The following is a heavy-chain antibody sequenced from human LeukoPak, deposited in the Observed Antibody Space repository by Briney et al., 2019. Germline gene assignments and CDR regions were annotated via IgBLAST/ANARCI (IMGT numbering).Heavy chain of an antibody. D-gene: IGHD3-3*01. CDR2: ISSSSSYI. CDR1: GFTFSSYS. V-gene: IGHV3-21*01. J-gene: IGHJ4*02. Sequence: EGSLRLSCAASGFTFSSYSMNWVRQAPGKGLEWVSSISSSSSYIYYADSVKGRFTISRDNAKNSLYLQMNSLRAEDTAVYYCARGDYDFWSGYRNLDYWGQGTLVTVSS. CDR3: ARGDYDFWSGYRNLDY.